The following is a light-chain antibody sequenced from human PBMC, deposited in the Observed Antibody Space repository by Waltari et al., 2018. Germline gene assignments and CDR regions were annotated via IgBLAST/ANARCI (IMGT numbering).Light chain of an antibody. J-gene: IGKJ4*01. CDR2: GAS. CDR1: QSVSSN. V-gene: IGKV3-15*01. Sequence: EIVMTQSPATPSVSPGVRATLSCRASQSVSSNLAWYQQKPGQAPRRLIYGASTRATGIPARFSGSGSGTEFTLTISSMQSEDFAVYYCQQYNNWPLTFGGGTKVEIK. CDR3: QQYNNWPLT.